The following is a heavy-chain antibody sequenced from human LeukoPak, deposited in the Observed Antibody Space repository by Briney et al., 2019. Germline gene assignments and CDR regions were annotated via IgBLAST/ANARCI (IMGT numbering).Heavy chain of an antibody. CDR2: VYPGDSDT. CDR3: ARLFPRGTRAPFDY. Sequence: GESLKISCKASGYSFTNYWIGWVRQMPGKGLEWMGIVYPGDSDTRYSPSFQGQVTISADKSISTAYLQWSSLKASDTAMYYCARLFPRGTRAPFDYWGQGTLVTVSS. CDR1: GYSFTNYW. D-gene: IGHD1-1*01. V-gene: IGHV5-51*01. J-gene: IGHJ4*02.